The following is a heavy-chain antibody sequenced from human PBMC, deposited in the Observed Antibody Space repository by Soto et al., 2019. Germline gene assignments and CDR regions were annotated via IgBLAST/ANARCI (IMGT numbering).Heavy chain of an antibody. CDR3: AKDPHTSGPFDY. CDR2: VGGSGDGT. J-gene: IGHJ4*02. V-gene: IGHV3-23*01. Sequence: GGSLRLSCAASGFTFSTYTMTWVRQAPGKGLEWVSSVGGSGDGTYYADSVKGRFTISRDKSKNTLYLQMNTLRAEDTAVYYCAKDPHTSGPFDYWGRGILVTVSS. CDR1: GFTFSTYT. D-gene: IGHD6-19*01.